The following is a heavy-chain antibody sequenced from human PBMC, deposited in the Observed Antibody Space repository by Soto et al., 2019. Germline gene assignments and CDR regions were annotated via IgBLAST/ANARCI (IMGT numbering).Heavy chain of an antibody. CDR2: ISSSSSYI. J-gene: IGHJ6*03. CDR3: ARQIVVVPATNYYYMDV. CDR1: GFTFSSYS. D-gene: IGHD2-2*01. V-gene: IGHV3-21*01. Sequence: GGSLRLSCAASGFTFSSYSMNWVRQAPGKGLEWVSSISSSSSYIYYADSVKGRFTISRDNAKNSLYLQMNSLRAEDTAVYYCARQIVVVPATNYYYMDVWGKGTTVTVSS.